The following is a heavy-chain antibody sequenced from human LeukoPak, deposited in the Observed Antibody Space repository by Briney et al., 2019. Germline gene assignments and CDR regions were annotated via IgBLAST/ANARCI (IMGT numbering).Heavy chain of an antibody. Sequence: GGSLRLSCEASGFTFGNYAMNWVRQAPGKGLEWVSTISGTGSSTYYADSAKGRFTISRDNSKDTLFLQLNSLTAANTAMYFCAKASVAIPQYCNSWGQGTLVTVSS. D-gene: IGHD2-2*02. CDR3: AKASVAIPQYCNS. J-gene: IGHJ5*02. CDR2: ISGTGSST. CDR1: GFTFGNYA. V-gene: IGHV3-23*01.